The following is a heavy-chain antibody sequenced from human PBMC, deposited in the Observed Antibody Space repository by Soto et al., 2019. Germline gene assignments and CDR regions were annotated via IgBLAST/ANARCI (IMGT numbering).Heavy chain of an antibody. CDR1: GYTFTSYA. CDR3: ARAGYPADAFDI. Sequence: ASVKVSCKASGYTFTSYAMHWVRQAPGQRLEWMGWINAGNGNTKYSQKFQGRVTITSDTSASTAYMELSSLRSEDTAVYYCARAGYPADAFDIWGQGTMVTVSS. J-gene: IGHJ3*02. CDR2: INAGNGNT. V-gene: IGHV1-3*01. D-gene: IGHD5-12*01.